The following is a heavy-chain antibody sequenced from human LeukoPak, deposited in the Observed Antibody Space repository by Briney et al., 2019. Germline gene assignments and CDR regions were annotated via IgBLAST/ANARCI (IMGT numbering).Heavy chain of an antibody. CDR2: INPNSGGT. D-gene: IGHD2-15*01. CDR1: GYTFTGYY. V-gene: IGHV1-2*06. CDR3: AFPELLRGDDAFDI. Sequence: ASVKVSCKASGYTFTGYYMHWVRQAPGQRLEWMGRINPNSGGTNSAQKFQGRVTMTRDTSISTAYMELSRLRSDDTAVYYCAFPELLRGDDAFDIWGQGTMVTVSS. J-gene: IGHJ3*02.